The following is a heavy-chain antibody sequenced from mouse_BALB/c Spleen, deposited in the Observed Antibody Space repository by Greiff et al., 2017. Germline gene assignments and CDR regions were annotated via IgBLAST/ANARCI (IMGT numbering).Heavy chain of an antibody. CDR3: AREGLRLYYFDY. CDR2: IYPGDGDT. Sequence: VKLVESGAELVRPGSSVKISCKASGYAFSSYWMNWVKQRPGQGLEWIGQIYPGDGDTNYNGKFKGKATLTADKSSSTAYMQLSSLTSEDSAVYFCAREGLRLYYFDYWGQGTTLTVSS. D-gene: IGHD1-2*01. V-gene: IGHV1-80*01. J-gene: IGHJ2*01. CDR1: GYAFSSYW.